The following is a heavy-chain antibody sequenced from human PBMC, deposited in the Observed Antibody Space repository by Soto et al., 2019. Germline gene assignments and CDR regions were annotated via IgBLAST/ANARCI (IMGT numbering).Heavy chain of an antibody. D-gene: IGHD3-10*01. CDR3: ARGGGFDSFDY. Sequence: SETLSLTCSVSGASISYGAYSWIWIRQTPGKGLEWIGYINHLETTFYNPSFESRLTLSIDRTKNQFSLNLKSMSAADRAVYFCARGGGFDSFDYWGQGILVTVSS. CDR1: GASISYGAYS. CDR2: INHLETT. J-gene: IGHJ4*02. V-gene: IGHV4-30-2*01.